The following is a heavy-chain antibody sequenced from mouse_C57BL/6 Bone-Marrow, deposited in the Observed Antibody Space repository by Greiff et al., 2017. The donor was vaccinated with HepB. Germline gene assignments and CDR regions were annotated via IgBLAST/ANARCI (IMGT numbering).Heavy chain of an antibody. CDR3: ARTGYYYAMDY. J-gene: IGHJ4*01. CDR1: GYTFTSYG. CDR2: IYPRSGNT. Sequence: LLESGAELARPGASVKLSCKASGYTFTSYGISWVKQRTGQGLEWIGEIYPRSGNTYYNEKFKGKATLTADKSSSTAYMELRSLTSEDSAVYFCARTGYYYAMDYWGQGTSVTVSS. V-gene: IGHV1-81*01.